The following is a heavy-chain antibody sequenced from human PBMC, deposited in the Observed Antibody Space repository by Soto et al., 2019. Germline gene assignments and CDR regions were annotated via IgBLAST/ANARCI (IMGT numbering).Heavy chain of an antibody. CDR3: ARQENWHYISGNDY. V-gene: IGHV1-18*04. Sequence: ASVKVSCKASGYTFTSYGISWVRQAPRQGLEWMGWISAYNGNTNYAQKLQGRVTMTTDTSTSTAYMELRSLRSDDTAVYYCARQENWHYISGNDYWGQGTLVTVSS. J-gene: IGHJ4*02. CDR1: GYTFTSYG. CDR2: ISAYNGNT. D-gene: IGHD1-7*01.